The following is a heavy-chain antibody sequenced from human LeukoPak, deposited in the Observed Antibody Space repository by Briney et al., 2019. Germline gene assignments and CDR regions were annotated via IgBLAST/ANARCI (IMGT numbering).Heavy chain of an antibody. D-gene: IGHD3-22*01. CDR2: ISWNSGSI. Sequence: GGSLRLSCAASGFTFDDYAMHWVRQAPGKGLEWVSGISWNSGSIGYADSVKGRFTISRDNAKNSLYLQMNSLRAEDMALYYCAKGGVDSSGYYSGNYYYYYMDVWGKGTTVTASS. CDR3: AKGGVDSSGYYSGNYYYYYMDV. J-gene: IGHJ6*03. CDR1: GFTFDDYA. V-gene: IGHV3-9*03.